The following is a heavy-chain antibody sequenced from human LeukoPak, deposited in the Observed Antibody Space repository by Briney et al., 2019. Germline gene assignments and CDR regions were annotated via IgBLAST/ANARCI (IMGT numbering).Heavy chain of an antibody. J-gene: IGHJ4*02. CDR3: ARESRSGYYSTRSGYFDY. D-gene: IGHD3-3*01. V-gene: IGHV3-20*04. Sequence: GGSLRLSRAPSRFTFDDYGIRWVRQAPGKGLEWVSGINWNGGSKTYAGSVEGRFNICRDNGKNSLDLQMNSLGGDDTALYYCARESRSGYYSTRSGYFDYWGQGTLVTVSS. CDR2: INWNGGSK. CDR1: RFTFDDYG.